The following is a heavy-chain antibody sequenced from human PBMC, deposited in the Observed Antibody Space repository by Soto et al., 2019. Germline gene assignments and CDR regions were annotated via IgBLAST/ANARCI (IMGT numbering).Heavy chain of an antibody. CDR2: IYYSEST. J-gene: IGHJ5*02. CDR3: ARGQSGYSSSWYWWFDP. D-gene: IGHD6-13*01. V-gene: IGHV4-61*01. Sequence: SETLSLTCTVSGGSVSSGSYYWSWIRQPPGKGLEWIGYIYYSESTNYNPSLKSRVTISVDTSKNQFSLKLSSVTAADTAVYYCARGQSGYSSSWYWWFDPWGQGTLVTVSS. CDR1: GGSVSSGSYY.